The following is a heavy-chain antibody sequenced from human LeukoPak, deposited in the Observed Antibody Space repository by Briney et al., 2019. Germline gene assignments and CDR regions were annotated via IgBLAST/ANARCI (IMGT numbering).Heavy chain of an antibody. Sequence: PSETLSLTCTVSGGSISSSSYYWGWIRQPPGKGLEWIGSIYYSGSTYYNPSLKSRVTISVDTSKNQFSLKLSSVTAADTAVYYCASNRDIVVVPGDYWGQGTLVTVSS. CDR2: IYYSGST. J-gene: IGHJ4*02. CDR1: GGSISSSSYY. CDR3: ASNRDIVVVPGDY. D-gene: IGHD2-2*01. V-gene: IGHV4-39*01.